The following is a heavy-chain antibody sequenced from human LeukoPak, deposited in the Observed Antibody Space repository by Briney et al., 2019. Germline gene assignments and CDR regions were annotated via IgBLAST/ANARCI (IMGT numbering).Heavy chain of an antibody. CDR3: AKDVLRYYGSSIPGYAFDI. CDR2: ISGSGGST. Sequence: GGSLRLSCAASGFTFSSYAMSWVRQAPGKGLEWVSAISGSGGSTYYADSVKGRFTISRDNSKNTLYLQMNSLRAEDTAVYYCAKDVLRYYGSSIPGYAFDIWGQGTMVTVSS. D-gene: IGHD3-22*01. J-gene: IGHJ3*02. V-gene: IGHV3-23*01. CDR1: GFTFSSYA.